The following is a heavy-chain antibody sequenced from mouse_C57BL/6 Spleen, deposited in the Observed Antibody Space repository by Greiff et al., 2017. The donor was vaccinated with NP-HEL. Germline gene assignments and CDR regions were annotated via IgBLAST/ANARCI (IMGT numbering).Heavy chain of an antibody. CDR1: GFTFSSYA. Sequence: EVQLVESGGGLVKPGASLKLSCAASGFTFSSYAMSWVRQTPEQRLEWVATISDGGSYTYYPDNVKGRFTISRDNAKNNLYLQMSHLKSEDTAVYYCARDTDGYLRGQGTTLTVSS. CDR2: ISDGGSYT. CDR3: ARDTDGYL. J-gene: IGHJ2*01. D-gene: IGHD2-3*01. V-gene: IGHV5-4*01.